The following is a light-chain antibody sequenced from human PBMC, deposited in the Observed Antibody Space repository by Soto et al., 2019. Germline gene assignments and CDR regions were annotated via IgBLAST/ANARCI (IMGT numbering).Light chain of an antibody. Sequence: QSVLTQPPSVSGAPGQRVTISCTGSSSNIGAGYDVHWYQQLPGTAPKLLIYGNSNRPSGVPDRFSGSKSGTSASLAITGLQAEDEADCYCQSYDSSLVVVFGGGTKVTVL. J-gene: IGLJ2*01. V-gene: IGLV1-40*01. CDR3: QSYDSSLVVV. CDR1: SSNIGAGYD. CDR2: GNS.